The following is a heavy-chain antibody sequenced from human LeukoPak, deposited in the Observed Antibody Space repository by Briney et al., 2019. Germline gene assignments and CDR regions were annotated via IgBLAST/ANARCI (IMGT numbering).Heavy chain of an antibody. V-gene: IGHV4-39*07. CDR3: ARGFNDTVLIPAAIPYNWFYP. D-gene: IGHD2-2*02. CDR2: IYYSGST. Sequence: SETLSLTCTVSGASISSGSYNWGWIRQPPGKGLEWIGSIYYSGSTNYNPSLKSRVTISVNTSKNQFSLRLSSVTAADTAMYYCARGFNDTVLIPAAIPYNWFYPWGQGTLVTVSP. CDR1: GASISSGSYN. J-gene: IGHJ5*02.